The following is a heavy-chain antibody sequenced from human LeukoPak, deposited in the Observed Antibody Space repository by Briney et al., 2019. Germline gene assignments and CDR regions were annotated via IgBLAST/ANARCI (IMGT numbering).Heavy chain of an antibody. CDR1: GFTVSSNY. V-gene: IGHV3-66*01. CDR2: IYSGGDT. CDR3: AKERNLEIAVAGTIFDY. Sequence: GGSLRLSCAAPGFTVSSNYMSWVRQAPGKGLEWVSVIYSGGDTYYADSVKGRFTISRDNSKNMIYLEMSSLKAEDTAVYYCAKERNLEIAVAGTIFDYWGQGTLVTVSS. J-gene: IGHJ4*02. D-gene: IGHD6-19*01.